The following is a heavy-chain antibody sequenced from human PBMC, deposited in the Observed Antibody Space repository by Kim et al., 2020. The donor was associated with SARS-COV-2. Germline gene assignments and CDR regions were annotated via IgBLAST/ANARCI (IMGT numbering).Heavy chain of an antibody. CDR1: GFTFDDYA. Sequence: GGSLRLSCAASGFTFDDYAMHWVRQAPGKGLEWVSGISWNSGSIGYADSVKGRFTISRDNAKNSLYLQMNSLRAEDTALYYCAKGSSGYYFQGYYFDYWGQGTLVTVSS. J-gene: IGHJ4*02. V-gene: IGHV3-9*01. D-gene: IGHD3-22*01. CDR3: AKGSSGYYFQGYYFDY. CDR2: ISWNSGSI.